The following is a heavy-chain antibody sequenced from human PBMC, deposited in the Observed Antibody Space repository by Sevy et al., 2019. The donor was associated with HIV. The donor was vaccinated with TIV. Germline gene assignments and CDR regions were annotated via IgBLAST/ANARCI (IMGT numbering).Heavy chain of an antibody. V-gene: IGHV4-31*03. D-gene: IGHD1-7*01. J-gene: IGHJ4*02. CDR2: IYYSGST. CDR1: GGSISSGGYY. Sequence: SETLSLTCTVYGGSISSGGYYWSWIRQHPGKGLEWIGYIYYSGSTYYNPSLKSRVTISVDTSKNQFSLKLSSVTAADTAVYYCARNIRTGTTLSFDYWGQGTLVTVSS. CDR3: ARNIRTGTTLSFDY.